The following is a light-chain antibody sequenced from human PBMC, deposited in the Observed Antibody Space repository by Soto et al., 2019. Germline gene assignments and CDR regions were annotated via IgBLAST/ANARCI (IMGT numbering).Light chain of an antibody. J-gene: IGKJ1*01. CDR3: QKYYSYPPT. V-gene: IGKV1-39*01. Sequence: DIQMTQSPSSLSASVGDRVTITCRASQSISSYLHWYQQKPGKAPNLLIYAASSLQSGVPSRFSGSGSGTDLTLTISCLQSEDFATYYCQKYYSYPPTFGQGTKV. CDR2: AAS. CDR1: QSISSY.